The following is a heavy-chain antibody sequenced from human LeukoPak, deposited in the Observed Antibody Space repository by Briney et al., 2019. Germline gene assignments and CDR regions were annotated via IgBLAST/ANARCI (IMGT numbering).Heavy chain of an antibody. V-gene: IGHV3-23*01. CDR1: GFTPSSWG. CDR3: AKSPADYGDDLFDC. D-gene: IGHD4-17*01. Sequence: GGSLRLSSAASGFTPSSWGMSSVRPTPGKGLEWVSGNSGSGGRTYQADSVKGRFTISRDNSKNTLYLQMSSLRAEDTAVYYCAKSPADYGDDLFDCWGQGTLVTVSS. CDR2: NSGSGGRT. J-gene: IGHJ4*02.